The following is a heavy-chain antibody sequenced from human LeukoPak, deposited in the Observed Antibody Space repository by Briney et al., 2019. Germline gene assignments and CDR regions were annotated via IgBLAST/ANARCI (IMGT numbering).Heavy chain of an antibody. V-gene: IGHV1-18*01. CDR1: GYTFTSYG. J-gene: IGHJ4*02. D-gene: IGHD2-2*01. CDR3: ARGMYCSSTSCFSFDY. CDR2: ISAYNGNT. Sequence: GASVKVSCKASGYTFTSYGISWVRQAPGQGLEWMGWISAYNGNTNYAQKLQGRVTMTTDTSTSTAYKELRSLRSDDTAVYYCARGMYCSSTSCFSFDYWGQGTLVTVSS.